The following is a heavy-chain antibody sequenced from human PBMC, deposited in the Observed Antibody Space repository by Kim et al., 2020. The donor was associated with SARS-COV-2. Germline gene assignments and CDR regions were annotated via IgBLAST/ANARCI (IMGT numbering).Heavy chain of an antibody. D-gene: IGHD6-13*01. CDR2: INHSGST. J-gene: IGHJ6*02. V-gene: IGHV4-34*01. CDR1: GGSFSGYY. CDR3: ARGFHSSSWSYYYYGMDV. Sequence: SETLSLTCAVYGGSFSGYYWSWIRQPPGKGLEWIGEINHSGSTNYNPSLKSRVTISVDTSKNQFSLKLSSVSAAATAVYYCARGFHSSSWSYYYYGMDVWGQGTPVTVSS.